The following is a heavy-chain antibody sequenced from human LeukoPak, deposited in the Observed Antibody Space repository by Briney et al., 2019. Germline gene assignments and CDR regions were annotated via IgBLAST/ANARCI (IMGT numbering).Heavy chain of an antibody. J-gene: IGHJ4*02. CDR1: GASISSYY. Sequence: SETLSLTCTVSGASISSYYWSWIRQPPGKGLEWIGEINHSGSTNYNPSLKSRVTISVDTSKNQFSLKLSSVTAADTAVYYCGRAWYYYDSSGYYPFDHWGQGTLVTVSS. D-gene: IGHD3-22*01. CDR3: GRAWYYYDSSGYYPFDH. CDR2: INHSGST. V-gene: IGHV4-34*01.